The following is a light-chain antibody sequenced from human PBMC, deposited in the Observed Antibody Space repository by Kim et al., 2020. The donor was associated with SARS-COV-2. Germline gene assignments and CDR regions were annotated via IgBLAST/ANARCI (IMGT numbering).Light chain of an antibody. CDR3: SSYTSSSTLEGV. V-gene: IGLV2-14*04. Sequence: SIPSTCTGPGSDVGVYNYVSWYQQHPGKAPKLMISDVSNRPSGVSNRFSGSKSGNTASLTISGLQAEDEADYYCSSYTSSSTLEGVFGGGTQLTVL. CDR1: GSDVGVYNY. J-gene: IGLJ2*01. CDR2: DVS.